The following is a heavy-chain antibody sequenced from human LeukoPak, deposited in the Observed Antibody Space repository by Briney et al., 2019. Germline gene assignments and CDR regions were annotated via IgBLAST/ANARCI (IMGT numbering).Heavy chain of an antibody. Sequence: GGSLRLSCAASGFTFSSYGMSWVRQVPGKGLVWVSRINRDGSSTSYADSVKGRFTISRDNAKNTLYLQMNSLRAEDTAVYYCARGSGYYSYDAFDIWGQGTMVTVSP. J-gene: IGHJ3*02. D-gene: IGHD3-22*01. V-gene: IGHV3-74*01. CDR2: INRDGSST. CDR1: GFTFSSYG. CDR3: ARGSGYYSYDAFDI.